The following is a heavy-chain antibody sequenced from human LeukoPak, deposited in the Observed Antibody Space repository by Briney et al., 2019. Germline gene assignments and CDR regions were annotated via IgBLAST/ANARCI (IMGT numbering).Heavy chain of an antibody. J-gene: IGHJ6*03. V-gene: IGHV3-30*02. D-gene: IGHD4-23*01. CDR2: IRYDGSNK. CDR3: AKARTTVVTYMDV. Sequence: GGSLRLSCAASGFTFSSYDIHWVRQAPGKGLEWVAFIRYDGSNKYYADSVRGRFTISRDNSKNTLYLQMNSLRAEDTAVYYCAKARTTVVTYMDVWGKGTTVTVSS. CDR1: GFTFSSYD.